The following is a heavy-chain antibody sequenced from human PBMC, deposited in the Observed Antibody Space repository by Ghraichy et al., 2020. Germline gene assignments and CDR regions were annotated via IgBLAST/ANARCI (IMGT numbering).Heavy chain of an antibody. CDR1: GGSISSYY. Sequence: SETLSLTCTVSGGSISSYYWSWIRQPPGKGLEWIGYIYYSGSTNYNPSLKSRVTISVDTSKNQFSLKLSSVTAADTAVYYCARQVAAAGIDYWGQGTLVTVSS. CDR2: IYYSGST. CDR3: ARQVAAAGIDY. D-gene: IGHD6-13*01. V-gene: IGHV4-59*08. J-gene: IGHJ4*02.